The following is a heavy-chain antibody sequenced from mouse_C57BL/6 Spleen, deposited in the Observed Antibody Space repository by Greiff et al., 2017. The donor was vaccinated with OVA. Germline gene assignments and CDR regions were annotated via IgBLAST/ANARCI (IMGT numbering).Heavy chain of an antibody. Sequence: VQLQQSGAELMKPGASVKLSCKATGYTFTGYWIEWVKQRPGHGLEWIGEILPGSGSTNYNEKFKGKATFTADTSSNTAYMQLSSLTTEDSAIYYCARVGSHDGRRDRYFDYWGQGTTLTVSS. V-gene: IGHV1-9*01. CDR3: ARVGSHDGRRDRYFDY. CDR1: GYTFTGYW. D-gene: IGHD1-2*01. CDR2: ILPGSGST. J-gene: IGHJ2*01.